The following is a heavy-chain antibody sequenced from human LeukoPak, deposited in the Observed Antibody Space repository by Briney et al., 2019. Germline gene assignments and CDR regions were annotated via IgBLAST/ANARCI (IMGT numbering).Heavy chain of an antibody. CDR3: AREGRGYSYAFEY. CDR1: GFTFSNYW. V-gene: IGHV3-74*01. J-gene: IGHJ4*02. Sequence: GGSLRLSCAASGFTFSNYWMHWVRQAPGKGLVWVSRINSDGSSTTYADSVKGRFTISRDNGQNTLYLQMDSLRAEDTAVYYCAREGRGYSYAFEYWGQGTVVTVSS. CDR2: INSDGSST. D-gene: IGHD5-18*01.